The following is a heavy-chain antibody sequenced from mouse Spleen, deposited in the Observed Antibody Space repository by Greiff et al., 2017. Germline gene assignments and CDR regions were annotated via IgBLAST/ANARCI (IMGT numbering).Heavy chain of an antibody. CDR3: AIDYGRRGWFAY. Sequence: QVQLQQPGAELVKPGASVKVSCKASGYTFTSYWMHWVKQRPGQGLEWIGRIHPSDSDTNYNQKFKGKATLTVDKSSSTAYMQLSSLTSEDSAVYYCAIDYGRRGWFAYWGQGTLVTVSA. D-gene: IGHD1-1*01. V-gene: IGHV1-74*01. CDR1: GYTFTSYW. J-gene: IGHJ3*01. CDR2: IHPSDSDT.